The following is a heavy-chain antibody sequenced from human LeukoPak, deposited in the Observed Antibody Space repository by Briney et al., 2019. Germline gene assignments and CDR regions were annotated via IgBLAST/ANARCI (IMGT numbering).Heavy chain of an antibody. CDR3: ARIPNWNDLVIDY. CDR2: ISSSSSYI. J-gene: IGHJ4*02. CDR1: GFTFSSYS. Sequence: GGSLRLSCAASGFTFSSYSMNWVRQAPGKGLEWVSSISSSSSYIYYADSVKGRFTISRDNAKNSLYLQMNSLRAEDTAVYYCARIPNWNDLVIDYRGQGTLVTVSS. V-gene: IGHV3-21*01. D-gene: IGHD1-1*01.